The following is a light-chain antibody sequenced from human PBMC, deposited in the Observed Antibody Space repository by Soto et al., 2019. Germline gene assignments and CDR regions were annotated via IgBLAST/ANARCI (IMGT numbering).Light chain of an antibody. CDR1: QSISSY. J-gene: IGKJ1*01. CDR2: AAS. CDR3: QQSYSTPRT. V-gene: IGKV1-39*01. Sequence: DIQVTQSTSSLSASVGDRVTITCRASQSISSYLNWYQQKPGKAPKVLIYAASSLQSGVPSRFSGIGSGTDFTLTISSLQPEDFATYYCQQSYSTPRTFGQGTKVDIK.